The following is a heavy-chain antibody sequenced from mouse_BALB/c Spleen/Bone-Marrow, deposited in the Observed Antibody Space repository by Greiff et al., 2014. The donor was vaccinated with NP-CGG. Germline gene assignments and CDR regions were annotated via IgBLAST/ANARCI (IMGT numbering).Heavy chain of an antibody. J-gene: IGHJ2*01. D-gene: IGHD2-5*01. CDR3: SRNSNYSFDF. CDR2: ISNGGNYT. CDR1: GFTFSDYA. V-gene: IGHV5-9-4*01. Sequence: VQLQQPGGALVKPGGSLKLSCAASGFTFSDYAMSWVLQSPEKRLEWVAEISNGGNYTYYPDTVTGRFTISRDNAKNTLYLEMSSLRSEDTAMYYCSRNSNYSFDFWGQGTTLTVSS.